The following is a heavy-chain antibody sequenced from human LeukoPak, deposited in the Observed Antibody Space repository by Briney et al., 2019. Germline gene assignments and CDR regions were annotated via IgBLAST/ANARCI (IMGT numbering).Heavy chain of an antibody. CDR1: GGSISSGGYS. D-gene: IGHD3-9*01. Sequence: SETLSLTCAVSGGSISSGGYSWSWIRQPPGNGLEWIGYIYYSGSTYYNPSLKSRVTISVDTSKNQFSLKLSSVTAADTAVYYCARVYYDISLDYWGQGTLVTVSS. J-gene: IGHJ4*02. V-gene: IGHV4-30-4*07. CDR3: ARVYYDISLDY. CDR2: IYYSGST.